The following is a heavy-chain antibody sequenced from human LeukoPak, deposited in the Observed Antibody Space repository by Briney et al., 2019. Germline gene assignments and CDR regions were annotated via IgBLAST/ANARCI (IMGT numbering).Heavy chain of an antibody. J-gene: IGHJ4*02. Sequence: PGGSLRLSCAASGFTFSSYSMNCVRQAPGKGLEWVSHNSSSSSTILYADSVKGRFTISRDNSKNTLYLQMNSLRAEDTAVYYCANFDIVVVPAEIQSRYWGQGTLVTVSS. CDR2: NSSSSSTI. V-gene: IGHV3-48*01. CDR1: GFTFSSYS. CDR3: ANFDIVVVPAEIQSRY. D-gene: IGHD2-2*01.